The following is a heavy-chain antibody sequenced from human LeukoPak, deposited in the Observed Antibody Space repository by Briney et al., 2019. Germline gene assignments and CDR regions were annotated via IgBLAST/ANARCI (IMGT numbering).Heavy chain of an antibody. J-gene: IGHJ4*02. CDR3: ARDTTVAGSPYYY. Sequence: ASVKVSCKASGYTFTGYYMHWVRQAPGQGLEWMGWINPNSGGTNYAQKFQGRVTMTRDTSISTAYMDMSSLRSDDTAVYYCARDTTVAGSPYYYWGQGTLVTVSS. V-gene: IGHV1-2*02. CDR2: INPNSGGT. CDR1: GYTFTGYY. D-gene: IGHD6-19*01.